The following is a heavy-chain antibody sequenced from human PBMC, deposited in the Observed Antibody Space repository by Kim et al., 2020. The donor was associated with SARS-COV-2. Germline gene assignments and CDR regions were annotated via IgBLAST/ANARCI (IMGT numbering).Heavy chain of an antibody. Sequence: ASVKVSCKASGYTFTSYYMHWVRQAPGQGLEWMGIINPSGGSTSYAQKFQGRVTMTRDTSTSTVYMELSSLRSEDTAVSYCARDLVGCSGGSCYFRMDVWGQGTTVTVSS. CDR3: ARDLVGCSGGSCYFRMDV. CDR1: GYTFTSYY. D-gene: IGHD2-15*01. J-gene: IGHJ6*02. V-gene: IGHV1-46*01. CDR2: INPSGGST.